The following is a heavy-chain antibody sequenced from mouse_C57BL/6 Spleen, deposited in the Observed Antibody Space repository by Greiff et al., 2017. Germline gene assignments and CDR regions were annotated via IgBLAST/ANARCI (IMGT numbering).Heavy chain of an antibody. V-gene: IGHV1-42*01. Sequence: VQLKQSGPELVKPGAPVKISCKASGYSFTGYYMNWVKQSPAKSLEWIGEINPSIGGTTYNQKFKAKATLTVDKSSSTAYMQLKSLTSEDSAVYYCARKDNSGSRDYWGQGTTLTVSS. D-gene: IGHD3-2*01. J-gene: IGHJ2*01. CDR2: INPSIGGT. CDR1: GYSFTGYY. CDR3: ARKDNSGSRDY.